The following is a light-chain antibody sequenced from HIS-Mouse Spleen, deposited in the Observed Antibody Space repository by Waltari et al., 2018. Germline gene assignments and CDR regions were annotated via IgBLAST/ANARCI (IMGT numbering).Light chain of an antibody. Sequence: QSALTQPRPVSGSPGQSVTISCTGTSSAVGGYNYVPWYQQHPGKAPKLMIYDVSKRPSGVPDRFSGSKSGNTASLTISGLQAEDEADYYCCSYAGSYTGVFGTGTKVTVL. CDR1: SSAVGGYNY. CDR3: CSYAGSYTGV. V-gene: IGLV2-11*01. J-gene: IGLJ1*01. CDR2: DVS.